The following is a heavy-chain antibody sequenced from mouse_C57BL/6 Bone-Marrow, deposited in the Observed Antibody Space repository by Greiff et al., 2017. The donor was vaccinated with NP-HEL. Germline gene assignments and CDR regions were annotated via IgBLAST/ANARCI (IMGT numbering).Heavy chain of an antibody. Sequence: VQLQESGAELARPGASVKLSCKASGYTFTSYGISWVKQRTGQALEWIGEIYPRSGNTYYNEKFKGKATLTADKSSSTAYMELRSLTSEDSAVYFCARDGYYTWFAYWGQGTLVTVSA. CDR2: IYPRSGNT. J-gene: IGHJ3*01. CDR3: ARDGYYTWFAY. V-gene: IGHV1-81*01. D-gene: IGHD2-3*01. CDR1: GYTFTSYG.